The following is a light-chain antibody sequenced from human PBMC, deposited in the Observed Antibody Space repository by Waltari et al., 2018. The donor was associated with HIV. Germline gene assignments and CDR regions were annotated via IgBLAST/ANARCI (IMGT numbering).Light chain of an antibody. V-gene: IGLV2-23*02. CDR2: EVS. J-gene: IGLJ2*01. CDR3: CSYAGSTTV. CDR1: SSDVGSYNL. Sequence: QSALTQPASVSGSPGQSITISCTGTSSDVGSYNLDSWYQQHPGKAPKLMIYEVSKRPSGVSNRFSGSKSDNTASLTISGLQAEDEADYYCCSYAGSTTVFGGGTKLTVL.